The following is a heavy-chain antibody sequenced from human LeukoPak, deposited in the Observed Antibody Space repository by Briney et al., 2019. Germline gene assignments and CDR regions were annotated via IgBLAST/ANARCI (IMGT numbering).Heavy chain of an antibody. D-gene: IGHD6-19*01. CDR2: IIPIFLTA. V-gene: IGHV1-69*05. CDR3: AREGVGSYSRGYFDP. Sequence: GASLKVSWKASGGTFSSYAISWVRQAPGQGPEWMGSIIPIFLTANYAQTFQGRVTITTNKSTSTAYMELSSLRCDDTAVYSCAREGVGSYSRGYFDPWGQGTLVTVSS. J-gene: IGHJ5*02. CDR1: GGTFSSYA.